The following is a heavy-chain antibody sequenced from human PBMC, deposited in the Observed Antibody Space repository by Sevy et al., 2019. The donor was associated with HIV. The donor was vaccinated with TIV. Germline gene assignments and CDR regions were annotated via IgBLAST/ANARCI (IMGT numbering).Heavy chain of an antibody. Sequence: GGSLRLSCAASGFTFSSYWMSWVRQAPGKGLEWVANIKQDGSERYYEDSVKGRFTISRDNTKNSLYLQMNSLRVEDTAVYYCARDSQNIVVVPAATINYCYSYYMDVWGKGTTVTVSS. CDR1: GFTFSSYW. V-gene: IGHV3-7*01. D-gene: IGHD2-2*01. CDR2: IKQDGSER. J-gene: IGHJ6*03. CDR3: ARDSQNIVVVPAATINYCYSYYMDV.